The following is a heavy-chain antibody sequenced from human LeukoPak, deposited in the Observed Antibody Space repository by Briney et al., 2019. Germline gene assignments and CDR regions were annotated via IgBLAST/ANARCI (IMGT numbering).Heavy chain of an antibody. CDR1: GYTFTDYY. J-gene: IGHJ4*02. Sequence: ASVKVSCKASGYTFTDYYIRWVRQAPGQGLEWMGWINPKIGGTNYAQRFQGRVSMTSDTSITTAYMELRRVTSDDTAVYYCARDSSRRPQNYDIATSFSTDYWGQGTLVTVSS. V-gene: IGHV1-2*02. D-gene: IGHD3-9*01. CDR2: INPKIGGT. CDR3: ARDSSRRPQNYDIATSFSTDY.